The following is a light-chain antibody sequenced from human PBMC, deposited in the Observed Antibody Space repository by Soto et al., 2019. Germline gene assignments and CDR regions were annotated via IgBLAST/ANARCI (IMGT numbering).Light chain of an antibody. V-gene: IGKV1-39*01. Sequence: DIQMTQSPSSLSASVGNRVTITCRASQSISFYLNWYQQKPGKAHKVLIYAASNLQSGVPSRFSGSGSGTEFTLTISSLQPEDFATYYCQQSYSIPITFGQGTKVDIK. J-gene: IGKJ1*01. CDR3: QQSYSIPIT. CDR1: QSISFY. CDR2: AAS.